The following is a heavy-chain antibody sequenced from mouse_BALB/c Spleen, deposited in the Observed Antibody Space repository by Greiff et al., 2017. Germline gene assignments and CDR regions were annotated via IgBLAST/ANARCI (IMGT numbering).Heavy chain of an antibody. J-gene: IGHJ1*01. D-gene: IGHD2-14*01. Sequence: QVQLKESGPGLVAPSQSLSITCTVSGFSLTSYGVHWVRQPPGKGLEWLGVIWAGGSTNYNSALMSRLSISKDNSKSQVFLKMNSLQTDDTAMYYCARDRYDRYFDVWGAGTTVTVSS. CDR2: IWAGGST. CDR3: ARDRYDRYFDV. CDR1: GFSLTSYG. V-gene: IGHV2-9*02.